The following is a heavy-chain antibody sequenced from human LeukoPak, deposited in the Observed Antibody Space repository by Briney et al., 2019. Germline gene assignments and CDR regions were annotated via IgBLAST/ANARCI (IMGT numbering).Heavy chain of an antibody. D-gene: IGHD3-22*01. V-gene: IGHV3-9*01. CDR1: GFTFSSYS. J-gene: IGHJ4*02. CDR3: AKDRSYDSSGNLDY. CDR2: ISWNSGSI. Sequence: SLRLSCAASGFTFSSYSMNWVRQAPGKGLEWVSGISWNSGSIGYADSVKGRFTISRDDAKNSLYLQMNSLRAEDTALYYCAKDRSYDSSGNLDYWGQGTLVTVSS.